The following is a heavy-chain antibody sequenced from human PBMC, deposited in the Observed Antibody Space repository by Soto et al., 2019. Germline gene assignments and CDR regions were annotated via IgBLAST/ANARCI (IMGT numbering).Heavy chain of an antibody. D-gene: IGHD6-19*01. J-gene: IGHJ1*01. CDR2: IYHSGST. Sequence: QVQLQESGPGLVKPSGTLSLTCAVSGGSISSSNWWSWVRQPPGKGLEWIGEIYHSGSTNYNPSLKSRVTISVDKSKNQFSLKPSSVTAADTAVYYCARGLPGSSGWYSAEYFQHWGQGTLVTLSS. CDR3: ARGLPGSSGWYSAEYFQH. V-gene: IGHV4-4*02. CDR1: GGSISSSNW.